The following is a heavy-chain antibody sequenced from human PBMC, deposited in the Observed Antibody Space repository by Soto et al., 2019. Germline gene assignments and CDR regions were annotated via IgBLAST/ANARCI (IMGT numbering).Heavy chain of an antibody. Sequence: PGGSLRLSCVASGFSFSKYGMHWVRQAPGKGLEWVAFVSSDGNNKYYADSVKGRFTISRDNSRNTVYLQVDSLRIDDTALYYCAKDRVIQLLPIWPDPWGQGTLVTVS. CDR2: VSSDGNNK. V-gene: IGHV3-30*18. D-gene: IGHD1-1*01. J-gene: IGHJ5*02. CDR3: AKDRVIQLLPIWPDP. CDR1: GFSFSKYG.